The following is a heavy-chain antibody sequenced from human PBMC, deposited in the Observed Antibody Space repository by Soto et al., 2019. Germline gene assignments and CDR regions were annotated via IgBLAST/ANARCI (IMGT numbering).Heavy chain of an antibody. CDR3: ARGNGDAFDI. D-gene: IGHD2-8*01. CDR2: IYHSGST. Sequence: SETLSLTCAVSGGSISSGGYSWSWIRQPPGKGLEWIGYIYHSGSTYYNPSLKSRVTISVDTSKNQYSLKLSSVTAADTAVYYCARGNGDAFDIWGQGTMVTVSS. CDR1: GGSISSGGYS. V-gene: IGHV4-30-2*05. J-gene: IGHJ3*02.